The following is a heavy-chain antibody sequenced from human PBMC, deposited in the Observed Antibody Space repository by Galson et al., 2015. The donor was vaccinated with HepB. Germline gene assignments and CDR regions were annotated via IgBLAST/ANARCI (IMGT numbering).Heavy chain of an antibody. D-gene: IGHD3-22*01. CDR1: GFTFSSYA. Sequence: SLRLSCAASGFTFSSYAMSWVRQAPGKGLEWVSAISGSGGSTYYADSVKGRFTISRDNSKNTLYLQMNSLRAEDTAVYYCAKDFGSGSTTLIFDYWGQGTLVTVSS. CDR2: ISGSGGST. J-gene: IGHJ4*02. V-gene: IGHV3-23*01. CDR3: AKDFGSGSTTLIFDY.